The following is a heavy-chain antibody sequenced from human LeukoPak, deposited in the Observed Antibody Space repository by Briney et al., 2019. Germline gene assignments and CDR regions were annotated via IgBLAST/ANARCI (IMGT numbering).Heavy chain of an antibody. CDR1: GGTFSSYA. V-gene: IGHV1-69*05. J-gene: IGHJ6*03. D-gene: IGHD5-18*01. CDR3: AREGYGVDTAMVKGPNYYYYYMDV. CDR2: IIPIFGTA. Sequence: ASVKVSCKASGGTFSSYAISWVRQAPGQGLEWMGGIIPIFGTANYAQKFQGRVTITTDESTSTAYMELSSLRSEDTAVYYCAREGYGVDTAMVKGPNYYYYYMDVWGKGTTVTVSS.